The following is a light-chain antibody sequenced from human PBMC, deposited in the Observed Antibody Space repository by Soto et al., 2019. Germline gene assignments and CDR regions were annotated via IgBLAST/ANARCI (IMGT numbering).Light chain of an antibody. CDR3: QQYGSSGT. Sequence: EIVLTQSPATLSLSPGERATLSRRASQSVNIYLAWYQQKPGQAPRLLIYGASNRATGIPDRFSGSGSGTDFTLTISRLEPEDFAVYYCQQYGSSGTFGQGTKVDIK. CDR2: GAS. V-gene: IGKV3-20*01. J-gene: IGKJ1*01. CDR1: QSVNIY.